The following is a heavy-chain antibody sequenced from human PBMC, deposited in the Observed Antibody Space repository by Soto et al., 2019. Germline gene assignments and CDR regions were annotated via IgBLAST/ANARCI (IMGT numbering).Heavy chain of an antibody. D-gene: IGHD6-19*01. Sequence: GGSLRLSCAASGFTFSSYAMHWVRQAPGKGLEWVAVISYDGSNKYYADSVKGRFTISRDNSKNTLYLQMNSLRAEDTAVYYCARPISGWSRLVVKETLLPLVYWGQGTLVTVSS. CDR2: ISYDGSNK. V-gene: IGHV3-30-3*01. J-gene: IGHJ4*02. CDR3: ARPISGWSRLVVKETLLPLVY. CDR1: GFTFSSYA.